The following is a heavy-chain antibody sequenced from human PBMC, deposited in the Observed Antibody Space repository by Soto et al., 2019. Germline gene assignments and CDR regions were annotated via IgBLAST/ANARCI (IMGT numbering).Heavy chain of an antibody. Sequence: GASVKVSCKASGYTFTSYDINWVRQATGQGLEWMGWMNPNSGNTGYAQKFQGRVTMTRNTSISTAYMELSSLRSEDTAVYYCARGGRRGGAPVPDSWFGESHNWFDPWGQGTLVTVSS. J-gene: IGHJ5*02. D-gene: IGHD3-10*01. CDR1: GYTFTSYD. CDR2: MNPNSGNT. CDR3: ARGGRRGGAPVPDSWFGESHNWFDP. V-gene: IGHV1-8*01.